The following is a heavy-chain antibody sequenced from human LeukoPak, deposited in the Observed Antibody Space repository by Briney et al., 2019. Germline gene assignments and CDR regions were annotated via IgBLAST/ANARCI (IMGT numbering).Heavy chain of an antibody. D-gene: IGHD5-24*01. CDR1: GYTFTSYG. CDR2: MNPNSGNT. Sequence: ASVKVSCKASGYTFTSYGINWVRQATGQGLEWMGWMNPNSGNTGYAQKFQGRVTMTRDTSTSTVYMELSSLRSEDTAVYYCARDGSRLEMATPYAWYYFDYWGQGTLVTVSS. V-gene: IGHV1-8*01. J-gene: IGHJ4*02. CDR3: ARDGSRLEMATPYAWYYFDY.